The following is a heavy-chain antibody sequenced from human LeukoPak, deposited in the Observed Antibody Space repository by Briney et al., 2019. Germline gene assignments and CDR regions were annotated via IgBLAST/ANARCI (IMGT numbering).Heavy chain of an antibody. CDR3: ARDICSSTSCYVERGWYYYYGMDV. Sequence: EASVKVSCKASGGTFSSYAISWVRQAPGQGLERMGGIIPIFGTANYAQKFQGRVTITADESTSTAYMELSSLRSEDTAVYYCARDICSSTSCYVERGWYYYYGMDVWGQGTTVTVSS. CDR2: IIPIFGTA. J-gene: IGHJ6*02. CDR1: GGTFSSYA. D-gene: IGHD2-2*01. V-gene: IGHV1-69*13.